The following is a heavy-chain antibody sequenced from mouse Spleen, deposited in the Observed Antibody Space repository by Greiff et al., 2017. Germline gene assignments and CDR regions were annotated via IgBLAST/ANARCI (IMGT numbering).Heavy chain of an antibody. J-gene: IGHJ1*01. V-gene: IGHV5-9-3*01. Sequence: EVQLVESGGGLVKPGGSLKLSCAASGFTFSSYAMSWVRQTPEKRLEWVATISSGGSYTYYPDSVKGRFTISRDNAKNTLYLQMSSLRSEDTAMYYCARRGGYYDWYFDVWGAGTTVTVSS. CDR2: ISSGGSYT. D-gene: IGHD2-3*01. CDR3: ARRGGYYDWYFDV. CDR1: GFTFSSYA.